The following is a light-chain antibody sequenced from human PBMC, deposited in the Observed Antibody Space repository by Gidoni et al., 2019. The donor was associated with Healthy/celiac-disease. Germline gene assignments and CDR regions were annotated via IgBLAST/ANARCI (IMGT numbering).Light chain of an antibody. Sequence: QSVLTQPPSVSAAPGQKVTISCSGSSSNIGNNYVSWYQQLPGTATKLLIYDNNTRPSGIPDRFSGSNSGTSATLGITGLQTGDEADYYCGTWDSSLSAGREVFGGGTKLTVL. V-gene: IGLV1-51*01. CDR3: GTWDSSLSAGREV. J-gene: IGLJ2*01. CDR2: DNN. CDR1: SSNIGNNY.